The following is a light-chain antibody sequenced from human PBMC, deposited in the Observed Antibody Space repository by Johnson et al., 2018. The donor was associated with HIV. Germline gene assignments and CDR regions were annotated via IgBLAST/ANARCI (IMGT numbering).Light chain of an antibody. CDR2: DNN. J-gene: IGLJ1*01. CDR1: SSNIGNNY. V-gene: IGLV1-51*01. Sequence: QSALTQPPSVSAAPGQKVTISCSGSSSNIGNNYVSWYQQLPGTAPKLLIYDNNKRPSGIPDRFSGSKSGTSATLGITGLQTGYEADYYCGTWDSSLSAGRVFGTGTKVTVL. CDR3: GTWDSSLSAGRV.